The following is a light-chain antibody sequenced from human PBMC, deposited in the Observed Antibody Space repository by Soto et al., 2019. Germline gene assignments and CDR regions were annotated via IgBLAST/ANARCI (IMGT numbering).Light chain of an antibody. CDR2: KAS. J-gene: IGKJ1*01. CDR3: QQYNGNSRT. CDR1: QSIDNW. V-gene: IGKV1-5*03. Sequence: DIQVTQSPSTLSASVGDRVTITCRASQSIDNWLAWYQHKPGKAPKLLIFKASALESGVPSRFSGSGSGTEFTLTISSLQPDDFATYYCQQYNGNSRTFGQGTKVKSN.